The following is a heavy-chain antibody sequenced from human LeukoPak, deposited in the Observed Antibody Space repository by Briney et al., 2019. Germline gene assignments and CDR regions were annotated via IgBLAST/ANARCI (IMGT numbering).Heavy chain of an antibody. Sequence: APLSLTCTVSGGSISSYYWSWIRQPPGKGLEWIGQIYYSGSTNYNPSLKSRVTISVDTSKNQFSLNLSSVTAADTAVYYCAGGSYHTYDYWGQGTLVTVSS. CDR1: GGSISSYY. D-gene: IGHD1-26*01. CDR2: IYYSGST. CDR3: AGGSYHTYDY. J-gene: IGHJ4*02. V-gene: IGHV4-59*01.